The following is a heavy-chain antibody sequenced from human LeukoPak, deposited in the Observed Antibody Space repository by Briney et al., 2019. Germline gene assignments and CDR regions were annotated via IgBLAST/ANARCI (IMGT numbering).Heavy chain of an antibody. D-gene: IGHD5-18*01. J-gene: IGHJ6*03. V-gene: IGHV1-18*01. CDR2: ISAYNGNT. Sequence: GASVKVSCNASGYTFTSYGISWVRQAPGQGLEWMGWISAYNGNTNYAQKLQGRVTMTTDTSTSTAYMELRSLRSDDTAVYYCARDSWIQLWFDPVGYYYMDVWGKGTTVTVSS. CDR1: GYTFTSYG. CDR3: ARDSWIQLWFDPVGYYYMDV.